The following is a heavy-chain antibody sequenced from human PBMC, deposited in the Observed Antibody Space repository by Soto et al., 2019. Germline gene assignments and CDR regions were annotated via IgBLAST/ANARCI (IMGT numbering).Heavy chain of an antibody. V-gene: IGHV1-8*01. CDR1: GDTFTTYD. CDR2: INPNSGNI. Sequence: SVKVSCKASGDTFTTYDINWVRQATGHGLEWMGWINPNSGNIGYSQRFQGRVTMTRDTAIRTAYMEVSSLRSDDTAVYYCARGRASGSYYLLDYWGQGTLVTVSS. CDR3: ARGRASGSYYLLDY. D-gene: IGHD3-10*01. J-gene: IGHJ4*02.